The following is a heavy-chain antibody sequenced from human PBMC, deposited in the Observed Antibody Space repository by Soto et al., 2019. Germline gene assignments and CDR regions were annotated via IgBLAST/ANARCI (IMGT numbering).Heavy chain of an antibody. CDR1: GGSISSYY. CDR3: ARNDGPRWSGYYKRSDYYYYYYGMDV. D-gene: IGHD3-3*01. Sequence: SETLSLTCTVSGGSISSYYWSWIRQPPGKGLEWIGYIYYSGSTNYNPSLKSRVTISVDTSKNQFSLKLSSVTAADTAVYYCARNDGPRWSGYYKRSDYYYYYYGMDVWGQGTTVT. V-gene: IGHV4-59*01. CDR2: IYYSGST. J-gene: IGHJ6*02.